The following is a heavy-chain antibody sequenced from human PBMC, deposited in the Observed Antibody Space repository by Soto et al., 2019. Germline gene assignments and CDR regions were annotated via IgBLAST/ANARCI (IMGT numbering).Heavy chain of an antibody. CDR3: ARDTVLLWFGETYYFDY. Sequence: QVQLQESGPGLVKPSETLSLTCTVSGGSVSSGSYYWSRIRQPPGKGLEWIGYIYYSGSTNYNPSLKSRVTISVDTSKNRFSLKLSSVTAADTAVYYCARDTVLLWFGETYYFDYWGQGTLVTVSS. D-gene: IGHD3-10*01. J-gene: IGHJ4*02. V-gene: IGHV4-61*01. CDR1: GGSVSSGSYY. CDR2: IYYSGST.